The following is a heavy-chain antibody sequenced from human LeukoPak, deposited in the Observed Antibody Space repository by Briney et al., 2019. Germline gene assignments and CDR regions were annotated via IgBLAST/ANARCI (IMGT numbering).Heavy chain of an antibody. CDR1: GGSISSSSYY. Sequence: PSGTLSLTCTVSGGSISSSSYYWGWIRQPPGKGLEWIGSIYYSGSTYYNPSLKSRVTISVDTSKNQFSLKLSSVTAADTAVYYCARHGYYDSSGYYSSFDYWGQGTLVTVSS. J-gene: IGHJ4*02. V-gene: IGHV4-39*01. D-gene: IGHD3-22*01. CDR3: ARHGYYDSSGYYSSFDY. CDR2: IYYSGST.